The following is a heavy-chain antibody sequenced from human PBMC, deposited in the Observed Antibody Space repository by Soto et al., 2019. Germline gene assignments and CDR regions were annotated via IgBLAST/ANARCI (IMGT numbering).Heavy chain of an antibody. V-gene: IGHV1-2*02. J-gene: IGHJ5*02. CDR3: TTFRLDP. Sequence: ASVKVSCKASGYTFTALYMNWVRQAPGQGLEWMGWVNPNTGLTKLAQKFQGRVTMTRDTSISTAYMELTRLTSDDTAVYYCTTFRLDPWGQGTLFGVCS. CDR2: VNPNTGLT. CDR1: GYTFTALY. D-gene: IGHD2-21*02.